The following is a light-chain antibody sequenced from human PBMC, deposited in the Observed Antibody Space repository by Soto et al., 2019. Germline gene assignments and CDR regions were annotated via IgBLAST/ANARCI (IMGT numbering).Light chain of an antibody. CDR3: QQYGSSPLT. CDR1: QSVSSSY. Sequence: EIVLTQSPGTLSLSPGERATLSCRASQSVSSSYLAWYQQKPGQAPRLLIYGASSRATGILDRFSGSGSGTDFTLTISRLEPEDFAVYYCQQYGSSPLTFGGGTNVDIK. V-gene: IGKV3-20*01. J-gene: IGKJ4*01. CDR2: GAS.